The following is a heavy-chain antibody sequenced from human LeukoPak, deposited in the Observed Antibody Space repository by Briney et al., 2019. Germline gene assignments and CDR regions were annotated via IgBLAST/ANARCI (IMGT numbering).Heavy chain of an antibody. CDR2: IYYSGST. Sequence: PSETLSLTCTVSGGSISSSNYYWGWIRQPPGKGLEWIGSIYYSGSTYYNPSLKSRVTISVDTSKNQFSLKLSSVTAADTAVYYCARQSPYYYDSSGLYWGQGTLVTVSS. D-gene: IGHD3-22*01. V-gene: IGHV4-39*01. CDR3: ARQSPYYYDSSGLY. CDR1: GGSISSSNYY. J-gene: IGHJ4*02.